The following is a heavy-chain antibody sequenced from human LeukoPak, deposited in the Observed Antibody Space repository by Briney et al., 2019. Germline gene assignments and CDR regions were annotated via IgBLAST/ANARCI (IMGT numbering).Heavy chain of an antibody. D-gene: IGHD3-10*01. Sequence: PSQTLSLTCTVSGGSISSGGYYWSWIRQHPGTGLEWIGYIYYSGSTYYNPSLKSRVTISVDTSKNQFSLKLSSVTAADTAVYYCARERYYGSGSQLFDYWGQGTLVTVSS. CDR1: GGSISSGGYY. CDR2: IYYSGST. CDR3: ARERYYGSGSQLFDY. V-gene: IGHV4-31*03. J-gene: IGHJ4*02.